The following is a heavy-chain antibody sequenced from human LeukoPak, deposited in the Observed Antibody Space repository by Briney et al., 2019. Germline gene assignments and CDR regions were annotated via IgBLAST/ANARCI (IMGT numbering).Heavy chain of an antibody. CDR3: ARRVRVGFREGSFDY. Sequence: SETLSLTCTVSGDPISRTSFDWGWIRQPPGKGLEWIGNIYHSGSATYNPSLKSRVTLSVDTSKNQFSLRLSSVTAADTAVYYCARRVRVGFREGSFDYWGQGTRVTVST. CDR1: GDPISRTSFD. CDR2: IYHSGSA. V-gene: IGHV4-39*01. J-gene: IGHJ4*02. D-gene: IGHD1-26*01.